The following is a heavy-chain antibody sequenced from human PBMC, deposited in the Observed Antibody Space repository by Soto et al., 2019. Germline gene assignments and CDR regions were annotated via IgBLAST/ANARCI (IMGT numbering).Heavy chain of an antibody. Sequence: GESLKISCKGSGYSFTSYWIGWVRQMPGKGLEWMGIIYPGDSDTRYSPSFQGQVTISADKSISTAYLQWSSLKASDTAMYYCARHMDRWNYEDYYYGMDVWGQGTTVTVSS. CDR2: IYPGDSDT. CDR3: ARHMDRWNYEDYYYGMDV. CDR1: GYSFTSYW. D-gene: IGHD1-7*01. J-gene: IGHJ6*02. V-gene: IGHV5-51*01.